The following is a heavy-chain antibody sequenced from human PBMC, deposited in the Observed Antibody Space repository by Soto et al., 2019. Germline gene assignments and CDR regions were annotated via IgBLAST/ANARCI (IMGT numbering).Heavy chain of an antibody. J-gene: IGHJ4*02. CDR2: ISAHNGNT. V-gene: IGHV1-18*01. D-gene: IGHD1-1*01. CDR1: GYTFTSYG. CDR3: ARGRYGDY. Sequence: QVHLVQSGAEVKKPGASVKVSCKASGYTFTSYGITWVRQAPGQGLEWMGWISAHNGNTDYAQKLQGRVLVTRANSTSTAYTSLRSLISDDTAVYYWARGRYGDYWGQGALVTVSS.